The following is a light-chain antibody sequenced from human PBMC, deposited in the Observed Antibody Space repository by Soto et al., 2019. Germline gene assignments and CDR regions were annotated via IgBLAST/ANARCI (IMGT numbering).Light chain of an antibody. CDR3: QQRSNWPLT. V-gene: IGKV3-11*01. Sequence: ESVLTQSPATLYLSPGERATLSCRASQSVRSYLAWYQQKPGQAPRLLIYDASNRATGIPARFSGSGSGTDFTLTINSLEPEDFAVYYCQQRSNWPLTFGGGTKVEIK. CDR2: DAS. CDR1: QSVRSY. J-gene: IGKJ4*01.